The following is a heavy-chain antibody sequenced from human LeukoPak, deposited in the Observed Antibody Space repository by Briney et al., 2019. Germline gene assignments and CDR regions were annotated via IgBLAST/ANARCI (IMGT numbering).Heavy chain of an antibody. D-gene: IGHD2-2*01. CDR3: ARDQVMCSSTSCFSDPYGMDV. J-gene: IGHJ6*04. CDR1: GFIFRNQW. Sequence: GGSLRLSCAASGFIFRNQWMHWVRQAPGKGLVWVSRINSDGSSASYADSVKGRITISRDNSKNTLYLQMNSLRAEDTAVYYCARDQVMCSSTSCFSDPYGMDVWGKGTTVTVSS. CDR2: INSDGSSA. V-gene: IGHV3-74*01.